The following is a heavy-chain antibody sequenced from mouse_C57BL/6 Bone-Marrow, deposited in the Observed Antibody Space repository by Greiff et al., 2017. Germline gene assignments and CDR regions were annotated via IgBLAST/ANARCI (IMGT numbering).Heavy chain of an antibody. Sequence: VKLQESGPELVKPGASVKISCKASGYAFSSSWMNWVKQRPGKGLEWIGRIYPGDGDTNYNGKFKGKATLTADKSSSTAYMQLSSLTSEDSAVYFCARWGTTVAYYFDYWGQGTTLTVSS. V-gene: IGHV1-82*01. CDR1: GYAFSSSW. CDR2: IYPGDGDT. CDR3: ARWGTTVAYYFDY. D-gene: IGHD1-1*01. J-gene: IGHJ2*01.